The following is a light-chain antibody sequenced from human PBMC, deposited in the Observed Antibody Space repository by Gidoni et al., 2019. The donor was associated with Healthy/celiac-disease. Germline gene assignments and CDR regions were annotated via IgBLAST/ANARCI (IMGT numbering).Light chain of an antibody. CDR3: CSYAGSSTVV. CDR2: EGS. V-gene: IGLV2-23*01. CDR1: SSDVGSYNL. J-gene: IGLJ2*01. Sequence: QSALTQPASVSGSPVQSITISCTGTSSDVGSYNLVSWYQQHPGKAPKLMIYEGSKRTSGVSNRFSGSKSGNTAYLTIDGLQAEDEADYYCCSYAGSSTVVFGGGTKLTVL.